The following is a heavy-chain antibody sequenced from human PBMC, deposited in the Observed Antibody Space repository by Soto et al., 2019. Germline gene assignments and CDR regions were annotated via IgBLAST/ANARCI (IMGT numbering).Heavy chain of an antibody. CDR1: GGSISSSTYS. CDR2: FFIGGNT. CDR3: ARRYGSAFDI. J-gene: IGHJ3*02. Sequence: SETLSLTCTVSGGSISSSTYSWGWMRQPPGKGLEWIASFFIGGNTYYNPSLKSRVTISVDTSKNQFSLKLNSVTAADTAVYFCARRYGSAFDIWGQGTMVTVS. D-gene: IGHD3-10*01. V-gene: IGHV4-39*01.